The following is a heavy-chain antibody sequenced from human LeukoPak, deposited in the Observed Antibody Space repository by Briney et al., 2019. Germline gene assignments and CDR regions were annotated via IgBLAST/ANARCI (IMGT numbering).Heavy chain of an antibody. D-gene: IGHD7-27*01. Sequence: GGTLRLSCAASGFTISSYWMSWVRQAPGKGLEWVANIKQDGSEKYHVDSVKGRFTISRDNAKNSLYLQMNSLRAEDTAVYYCARDGDPLDYWGQGTLVTVSS. V-gene: IGHV3-7*01. CDR2: IKQDGSEK. CDR3: ARDGDPLDY. CDR1: GFTISSYW. J-gene: IGHJ4*02.